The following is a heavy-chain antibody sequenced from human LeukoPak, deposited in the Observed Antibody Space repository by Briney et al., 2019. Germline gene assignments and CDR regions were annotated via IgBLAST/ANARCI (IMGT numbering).Heavy chain of an antibody. CDR1: EFTLTTYA. CDR3: AKGKVSAFLNWFDP. D-gene: IGHD3-3*01. CDR2: IRTTVGSP. Sequence: GGSLRLSCGASEFTLTTYAMTSVRQAPGEGMEWVSAIRTTVGSPYTALPVTGADSISRDMSKNTLYLQKNSMRTEDTALYYCAKGKVSAFLNWFDPWGQGTLVTVSS. V-gene: IGHV3-23*01. J-gene: IGHJ5*02.